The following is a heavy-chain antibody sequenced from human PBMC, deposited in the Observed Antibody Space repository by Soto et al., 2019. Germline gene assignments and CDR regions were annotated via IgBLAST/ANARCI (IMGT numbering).Heavy chain of an antibody. CDR2: ISWNSGNI. Sequence: EVQLVESGGGLVQPGRSLRLSCVASGFTFDDYVMHWVRQVPGKGLEWVAGISWNSGNIDYAESVKGRFTISRNNAMNSLYLQMNILRPEDTALYYCARGFSAVPSDLDYGGQGTLVTGSS. J-gene: IGHJ4*02. CDR1: GFTFDDYV. CDR3: ARGFSAVPSDLDY. V-gene: IGHV3-9*01. D-gene: IGHD3-3*02.